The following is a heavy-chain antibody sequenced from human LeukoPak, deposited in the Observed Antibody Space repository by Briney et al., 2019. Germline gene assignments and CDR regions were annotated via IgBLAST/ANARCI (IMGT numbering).Heavy chain of an antibody. CDR3: ARGRFYGDYIWGSYRPGSYFDY. D-gene: IGHD3-16*02. J-gene: IGHJ4*02. CDR1: GGSFSGYY. CDR2: INHSGST. Sequence: PSETLSLTCAVYGGSFSGYYWSWIRQPPGKGLEWIGEINHSGSTNYNPSLKSRVTISVDTSKNQFSLKLSSVTAADTAVYYCARGRFYGDYIWGSYRPGSYFDYWSQGTLVTVSS. V-gene: IGHV4-34*01.